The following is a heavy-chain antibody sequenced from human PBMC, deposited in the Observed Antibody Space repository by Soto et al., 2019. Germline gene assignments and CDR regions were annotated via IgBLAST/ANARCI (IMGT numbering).Heavy chain of an antibody. CDR3: VTRFTAVATERFGY. Sequence: KTGGSRRRSCTASGFTFSKPHMSWGRQAPGKGLEWVGQIASNIDADKTDLAAPGKGRFTRSRDDSRNTVYLQMNGLEIEDTAMYYCVTRFTAVATERFGYWGQGALVTVPA. V-gene: IGHV3-15*04. CDR2: IASNIDADKT. CDR1: GFTFSKPH. J-gene: IGHJ4*02. D-gene: IGHD4-17*01.